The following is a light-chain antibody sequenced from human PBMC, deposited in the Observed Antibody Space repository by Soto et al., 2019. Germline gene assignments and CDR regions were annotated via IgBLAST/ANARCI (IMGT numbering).Light chain of an antibody. Sequence: VMTQSPANLYVSPGEGVTLFCRASQNVANNIAWYQVKPAQPPRLLIYASSTRGTGIPATFSGSGSETQSSLTISSLQSEDSAVYYCQQYYHCGLSCGGGTKVEI. J-gene: IGKJ4*01. CDR3: QQYYHCGLS. CDR1: QNVANN. CDR2: ASS. V-gene: IGKV3D-15*01.